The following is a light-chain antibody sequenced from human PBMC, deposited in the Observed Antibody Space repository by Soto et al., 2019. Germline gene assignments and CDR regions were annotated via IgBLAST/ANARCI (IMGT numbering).Light chain of an antibody. V-gene: IGLV1-40*01. CDR3: QSYDRSLGGSV. J-gene: IGLJ2*01. Sequence: SVLTQPPSVSGAPGQGVTISCTGTSSNIGAGYHVHWYQQLPGAAPKLLIYSNSIRPSGVPDRFSGSKSGTSGSLAITGLQAEDEAHYYCQSYDRSLGGSVFGGGTKLTVL. CDR1: SSNIGAGYH. CDR2: SNS.